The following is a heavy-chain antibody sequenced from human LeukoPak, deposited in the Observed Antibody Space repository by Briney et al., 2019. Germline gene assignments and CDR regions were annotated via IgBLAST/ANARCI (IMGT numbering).Heavy chain of an antibody. V-gene: IGHV3-66*02. CDR2: IYSGGST. Sequence: GGSLRLSCAASGFTVSSNYMSWVRQAPGKGLEWVSVIYSGGSTYYADSVKGRFTISRDNSKNTLYLQMNSLRAEDTAVYYCARDGGTAAGYLGREYYFDYWGQGTLVTVSS. J-gene: IGHJ4*02. CDR1: GFTVSSNY. D-gene: IGHD6-13*01. CDR3: ARDGGTAAGYLGREYYFDY.